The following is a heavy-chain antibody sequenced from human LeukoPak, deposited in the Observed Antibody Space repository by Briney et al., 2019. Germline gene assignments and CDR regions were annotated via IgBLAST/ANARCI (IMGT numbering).Heavy chain of an antibody. V-gene: IGHV4-39*01. J-gene: IGHJ6*03. CDR2: IYFGGNT. Sequence: SDTLSLTCTLSGASISSTSDQWGWLRQPPGRGLDWFGNIYFGGNTYYSPSLNYRVTVSVDTSKTQFSLQLSSVTAADTAVYYCARLRWTAVATYSYYHYMDVWGRGTTVIVSS. CDR3: ARLRWTAVATYSYYHYMDV. D-gene: IGHD5-12*01. CDR1: GASISSTSDQ.